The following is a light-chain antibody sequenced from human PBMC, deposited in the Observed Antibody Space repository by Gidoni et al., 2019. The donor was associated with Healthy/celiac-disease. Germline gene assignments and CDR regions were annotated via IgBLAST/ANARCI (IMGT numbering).Light chain of an antibody. CDR2: KAS. CDR3: HQYNSAT. Sequence: DIQLTQSPSTLSASVGDRVTITCRASQSISSWLAWYQQKPGKAPKLLIYKASSLESGVPSRCSCRGSWTEFTLTISSLHPDDFATYYCHQYNSATFGQGTKVEIK. J-gene: IGKJ1*01. CDR1: QSISSW. V-gene: IGKV1-5*03.